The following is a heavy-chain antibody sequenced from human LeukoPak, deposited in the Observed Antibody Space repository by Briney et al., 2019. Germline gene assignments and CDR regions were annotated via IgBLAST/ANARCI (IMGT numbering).Heavy chain of an antibody. V-gene: IGHV4-34*01. Sequence: SETLSLTCAVYGGSFSGYYWSWIRQPPGKGLEWIGGINHSGSTNYNPSLKSRVTISVDTSKNQFSLKLSSVTAADTAVYYCAREIEQLAASWFDPWGQGTLVTVSS. CDR3: AREIEQLAASWFDP. CDR1: GGSFSGYY. J-gene: IGHJ5*02. CDR2: INHSGST. D-gene: IGHD6-6*01.